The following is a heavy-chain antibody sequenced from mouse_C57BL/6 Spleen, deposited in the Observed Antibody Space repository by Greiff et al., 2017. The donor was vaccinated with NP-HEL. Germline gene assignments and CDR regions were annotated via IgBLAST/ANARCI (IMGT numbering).Heavy chain of an antibody. CDR3: ARPDHYAMDY. Sequence: VQLQQSGPELVKPGASVKIPCKASGYTFTDYNMDWVKQSHGKSLEWIGDINPNNGGTIYNQKFKGKATLTVDTSSSTAYMQLSSLTSEDSAVYYCARPDHYAMDYWGQGTSVTVSS. CDR1: GYTFTDYN. V-gene: IGHV1-18*01. J-gene: IGHJ4*01. CDR2: INPNNGGT.